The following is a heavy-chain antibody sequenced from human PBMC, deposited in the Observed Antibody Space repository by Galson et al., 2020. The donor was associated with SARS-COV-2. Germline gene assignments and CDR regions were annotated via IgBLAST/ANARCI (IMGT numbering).Heavy chain of an antibody. CDR3: AKNRGPGLAWFGELSAFDAFDI. Sequence: GKSLKISCAASGFTFSSYGMHWVRQAPGKGLEWVAVISYDGSNKYYADSVKGRFTISRDNSKNTLYLQMNSLRAEDTAVYYCAKNRGPGLAWFGELSAFDAFDIWGQGTMVTVSS. J-gene: IGHJ3*02. V-gene: IGHV3-30*18. D-gene: IGHD3-10*01. CDR1: GFTFSSYG. CDR2: ISYDGSNK.